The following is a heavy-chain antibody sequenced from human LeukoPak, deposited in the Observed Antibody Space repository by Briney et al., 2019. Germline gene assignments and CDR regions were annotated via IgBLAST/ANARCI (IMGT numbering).Heavy chain of an antibody. Sequence: PSETLSLTCAVSAYSISSDYYWGWIRQPPGKGLEWIGTIYHSGTTYYSPSLKSRVTISVDTSKNQFSLKLSSVTAADTAVYYCARESVSSGTNWSDPWGQGTLVTVSS. J-gene: IGHJ5*02. CDR2: IYHSGTT. V-gene: IGHV4-38-2*02. CDR1: AYSISSDYY. CDR3: ARESVSSGTNWSDP. D-gene: IGHD3-10*01.